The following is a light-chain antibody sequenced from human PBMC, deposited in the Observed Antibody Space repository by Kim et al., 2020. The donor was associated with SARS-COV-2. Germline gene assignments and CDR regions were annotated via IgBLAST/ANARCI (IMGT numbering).Light chain of an antibody. CDR3: SSRDSSRRHLI. CDR1: RLRGYY. V-gene: IGLV3-19*01. Sequence: ALGQTVRSACQGDRLRGYYASWYQQKPGQAPIFVMFGNNNRPSGIPDRFSGSSSGNTASLTITGAQAEDEADYYCSSRDSSRRHLIFGGGTKVTVL. J-gene: IGLJ2*01. CDR2: GNN.